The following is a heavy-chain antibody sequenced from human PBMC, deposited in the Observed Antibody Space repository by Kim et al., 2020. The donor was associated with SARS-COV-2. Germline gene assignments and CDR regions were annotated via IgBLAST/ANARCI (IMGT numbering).Heavy chain of an antibody. CDR3: ARGQSMVRGVSDY. J-gene: IGHJ4*02. V-gene: IGHV4-34*01. D-gene: IGHD3-10*01. Sequence: NPSLMERVTISVDTSKNQFSLKLSSVTAAATAVYYCARGQSMVRGVSDYWGQGTLVTVSS.